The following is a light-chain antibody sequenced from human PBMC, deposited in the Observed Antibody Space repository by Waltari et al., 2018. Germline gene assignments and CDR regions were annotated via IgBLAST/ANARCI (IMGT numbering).Light chain of an antibody. CDR3: QVWDSSSYHV. CDR2: DDS. Sequence: SYVLSQPPSVSVAPGKTATIFCGGNSIGSKSVHWYQQKPGQAPVLVIFDDSDRPSGSPGRYSGSNSEYTATLTLRRVEAGDEADYYCQVWDSSSYHVFGGGTKLTVL. CDR1: SIGSKS. V-gene: IGLV3-21*04. J-gene: IGLJ3*02.